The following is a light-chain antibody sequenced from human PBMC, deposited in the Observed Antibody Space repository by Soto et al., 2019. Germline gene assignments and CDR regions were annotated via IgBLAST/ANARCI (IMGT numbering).Light chain of an antibody. CDR1: SSDFDIYKY. V-gene: IGLV2-14*01. CDR3: CSYAGTSTYV. Sequence: QSVLTQPASVSGSPGQSITISCTGTSSDFDIYKYVSWYQQHPGKAPKLMIYQVTNRPSGVSNRFSGSTSGNTASLTISGLQAEDEADYHCCSYAGTSTYVFGIGTKVT. CDR2: QVT. J-gene: IGLJ1*01.